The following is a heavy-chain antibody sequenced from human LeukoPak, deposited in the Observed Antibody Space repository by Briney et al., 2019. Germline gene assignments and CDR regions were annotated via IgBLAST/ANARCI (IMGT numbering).Heavy chain of an antibody. J-gene: IGHJ6*03. CDR2: IIPIFGTA. CDR3: AREAKPAGYYYMDV. Sequence: SVKVSCKASGGTFSSYAISWVRQAPGRGLEWMGGIIPIFGTANYAQKFQGRVTITADESTSTAYMELSSLRSEDTAVYYCAREAKPAGYYYMDVWGKGTTVTVSS. D-gene: IGHD2-2*01. V-gene: IGHV1-69*13. CDR1: GGTFSSYA.